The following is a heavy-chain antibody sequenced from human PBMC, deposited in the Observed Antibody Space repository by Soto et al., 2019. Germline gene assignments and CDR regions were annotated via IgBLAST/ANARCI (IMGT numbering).Heavy chain of an antibody. J-gene: IGHJ3*02. CDR2: MNPNSGNT. Sequence: ASVKVSCKASGYTFTSYDINWVRQATGQGLEWMGWMNPNSGNTGYAQKFQGRVTMTRNTSISTAYMELSSLRSEDTAVYYCARFNSEQQLVEHLNAFDIWGQGTMVTVSS. CDR3: ARFNSEQQLVEHLNAFDI. V-gene: IGHV1-8*01. CDR1: GYTFTSYD. D-gene: IGHD6-13*01.